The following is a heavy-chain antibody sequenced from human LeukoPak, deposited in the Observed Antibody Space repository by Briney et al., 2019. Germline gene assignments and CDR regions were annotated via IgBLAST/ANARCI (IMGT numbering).Heavy chain of an antibody. V-gene: IGHV1-8*01. D-gene: IGHD6-19*01. CDR1: GYTFTSYD. J-gene: IGHJ4*02. CDR2: MNPDSGDT. Sequence: ASVKVSCKASGYTFTSYDINWVRQAPGQGLEWMGWMNPDSGDTGYAQKLQGRVTMTTDTSTSTAYMELRSLRSDDTAVYYCARDYGSGWSIDYWGQGTLVTVSS. CDR3: ARDYGSGWSIDY.